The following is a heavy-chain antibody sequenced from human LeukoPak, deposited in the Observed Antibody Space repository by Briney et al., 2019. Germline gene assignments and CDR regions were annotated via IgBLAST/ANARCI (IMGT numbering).Heavy chain of an antibody. V-gene: IGHV4-34*01. J-gene: IGHJ4*02. D-gene: IGHD3-3*01. CDR3: AGWNYDFWSGYYSFDY. Sequence: SETLSLTCAVYGGSFSGYYWSWIRQPPGKGLEWIGEINHSGSTNYNPSLKSRVTISVDTSKNQFSLKLSSVTAADTAVYYCAGWNYDFWSGYYSFDYWGQGTLVTVSS. CDR2: INHSGST. CDR1: GGSFSGYY.